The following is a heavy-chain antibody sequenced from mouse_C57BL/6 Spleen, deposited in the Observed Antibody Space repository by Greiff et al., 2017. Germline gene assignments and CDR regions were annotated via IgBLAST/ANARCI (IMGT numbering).Heavy chain of an antibody. CDR3: ARGNNYYGSSYFDY. CDR1: GYTFTSYW. CDR2: IDPSDSYT. J-gene: IGHJ2*01. D-gene: IGHD1-1*01. Sequence: VQLQQPGAELVRPGTSVKLSCKASGYTFTSYWMHWVKQRPGQGLEWIGVIDPSDSYTNYNQKFKGKATLTVDTSSSTAYMQLSSLTSEDSAVYYCARGNNYYGSSYFDYWGQGTTLPVSS. V-gene: IGHV1-59*01.